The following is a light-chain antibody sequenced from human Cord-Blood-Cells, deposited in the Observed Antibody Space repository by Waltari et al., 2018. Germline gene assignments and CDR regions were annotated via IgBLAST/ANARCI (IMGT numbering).Light chain of an antibody. J-gene: IGLJ3*02. V-gene: IGLV1-40*01. CDR3: QSYDSSLSGWV. Sequence: QSVLTQPPSMSGAPGQGVTISCTGSSSNIGAGYDVHWYQQLPGTAPKLLIYGNSNRPSGVPDRFSGSKSGTSASLAITGLQAEDEADYYCQSYDSSLSGWVFGGGTKLTVL. CDR1: SSNIGAGYD. CDR2: GNS.